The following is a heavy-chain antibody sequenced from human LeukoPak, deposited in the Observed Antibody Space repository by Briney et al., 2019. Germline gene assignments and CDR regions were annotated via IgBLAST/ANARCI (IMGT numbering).Heavy chain of an antibody. Sequence: SVKVSCKASGGTFSSYAISWVRQPPGQGLEWMGGIIPIFGTANYAQKFQGRVTITTDESTSTAYMELSSLRSEDTAVYSCARASSSSPYYYYYMDVWGKGTTVTVSS. CDR2: IIPIFGTA. J-gene: IGHJ6*03. V-gene: IGHV1-69*05. D-gene: IGHD6-6*01. CDR1: GGTFSSYA. CDR3: ARASSSSPYYYYYMDV.